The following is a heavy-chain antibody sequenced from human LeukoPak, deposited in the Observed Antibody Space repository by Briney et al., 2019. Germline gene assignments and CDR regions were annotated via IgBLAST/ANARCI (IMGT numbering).Heavy chain of an antibody. D-gene: IGHD3-16*01. CDR3: AKGTVARFGEGDAFDI. CDR2: ISGSGVTT. CDR1: GFTFSNYA. Sequence: GGSLRLSCAASGFTFSNYAMTWVRQAPGKGLEWVSTISGSGVTTYYADSVKGRFTISRDNSKNTLYLQMNSLRAEDTAVYYCAKGTVARFGEGDAFDIWGQGAMVTVSS. V-gene: IGHV3-23*01. J-gene: IGHJ3*02.